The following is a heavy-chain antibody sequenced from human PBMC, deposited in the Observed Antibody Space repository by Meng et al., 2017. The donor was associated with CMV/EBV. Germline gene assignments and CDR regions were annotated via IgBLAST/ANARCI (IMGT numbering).Heavy chain of an antibody. D-gene: IGHD5-18*01. V-gene: IGHV1-58*01. CDR3: ARERGYSYDPYAFDI. Sequence: SVKVSCKASGFTFTSSAVQWVRQARGQRLEWIGWIVVGSGNTNYAQKFQERVTITRDMSTSTAYMELSSLRSEDTAVYYCARERGYSYDPYAFDIWGQGTMVTVSS. CDR1: GFTFTSSA. CDR2: IVVGSGNT. J-gene: IGHJ3*02.